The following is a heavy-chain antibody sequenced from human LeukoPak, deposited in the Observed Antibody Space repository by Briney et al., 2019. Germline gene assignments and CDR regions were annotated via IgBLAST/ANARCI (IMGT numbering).Heavy chain of an antibody. CDR3: ARDTGDLWLSWFDP. Sequence: SETLSLTCTVSGGSISSYYWSWIRQPAGKGLEWIGRIYTSGSTNYNPSLKSRVTMSVDTSKNQFFLKLSSVTAADTAVYYCARDTGDLWLSWFDPWGQGTLVTVSS. CDR1: GGSISSYY. V-gene: IGHV4-4*07. CDR2: IYTSGST. J-gene: IGHJ5*02. D-gene: IGHD2/OR15-2a*01.